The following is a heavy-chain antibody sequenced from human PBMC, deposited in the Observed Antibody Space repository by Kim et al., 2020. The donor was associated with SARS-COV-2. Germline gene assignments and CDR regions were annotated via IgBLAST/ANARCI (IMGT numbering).Heavy chain of an antibody. V-gene: IGHV3-23*03. Sequence: GGSLRLSCEVSGFLFSNFAMTWVRQAPWQGLEWVAAIDSGGYRAYYEDSVRGRFSVSRDNSKDTVSLHMNSLRVEDTAVYYCAKDHLGAASDFYAMDVWGQGATVTVPS. J-gene: IGHJ6*02. CDR2: IDSGGYRA. D-gene: IGHD1-26*01. CDR1: GFLFSNFA. CDR3: AKDHLGAASDFYAMDV.